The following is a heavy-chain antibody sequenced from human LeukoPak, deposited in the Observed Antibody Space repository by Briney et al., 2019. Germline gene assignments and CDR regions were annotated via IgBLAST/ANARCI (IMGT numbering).Heavy chain of an antibody. Sequence: PSETLSLTCTVSGGSISSSSYYWGWIRQPPGKGLEWIGSIYYSGSTYYNPSLKSRVTISVDTSKNQFSLKLSSVTAAGTAVYYCARQVRYFDWLTGAFDIWGQGTMVTVSS. CDR3: ARQVRYFDWLTGAFDI. CDR2: IYYSGST. V-gene: IGHV4-39*01. CDR1: GGSISSSSYY. D-gene: IGHD3-9*01. J-gene: IGHJ3*02.